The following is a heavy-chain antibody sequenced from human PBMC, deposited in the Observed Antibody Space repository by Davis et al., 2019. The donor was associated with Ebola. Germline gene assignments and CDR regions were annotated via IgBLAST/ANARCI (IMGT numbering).Heavy chain of an antibody. Sequence: ASVTVSCKASRYTFTNYYMHWVRQAPRQGLEWMGMLNPNDGRTIYAQKFQGRVTVTRDPSTTTVYMDLSSLRSEDTALYYCTTPGGQDSGYDVFDIWGQGTMVTVSS. J-gene: IGHJ3*02. D-gene: IGHD5-12*01. CDR2: LNPNDGRT. V-gene: IGHV1-46*03. CDR1: RYTFTNYY. CDR3: TTPGGQDSGYDVFDI.